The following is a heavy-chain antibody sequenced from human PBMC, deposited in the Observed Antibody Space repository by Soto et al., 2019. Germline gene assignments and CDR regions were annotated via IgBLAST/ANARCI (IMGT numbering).Heavy chain of an antibody. CDR1: GYTFSGFY. CDR3: RVTGVSEVDY. D-gene: IGHD2-8*01. CDR2: IYPNSGGT. J-gene: IGHJ4*02. Sequence: QVQLVQSGAEVKKPGASVKVSCRTSGYTFSGFYIHWVRQAPGQGLESMGWIYPNSGGTDYAQKFQGRVTMTRDTSISTAYMELSRLRSDDTAVYYCRVTGVSEVDYWGQGTLVTVSS. V-gene: IGHV1-2*02.